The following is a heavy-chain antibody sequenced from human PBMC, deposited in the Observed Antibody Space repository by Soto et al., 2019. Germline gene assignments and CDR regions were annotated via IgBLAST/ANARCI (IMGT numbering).Heavy chain of an antibody. V-gene: IGHV4-59*08. CDR1: GGSISSYY. CDR3: ARRYSSAFDI. J-gene: IGHJ3*02. Sequence: QVQLQESGPGLVKPSETLSLTCTVSGGSISSYYWSWIRQPPGKGLEWIGYIYYSGSTNYNPSLKSRVTISVDTSKNLFSLKLSSVTAADTAVYYCARRYSSAFDIWGQGTMVTVSS. D-gene: IGHD6-13*01. CDR2: IYYSGST.